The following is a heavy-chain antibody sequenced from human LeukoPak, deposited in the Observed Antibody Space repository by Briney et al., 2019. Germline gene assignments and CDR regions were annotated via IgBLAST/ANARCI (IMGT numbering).Heavy chain of an antibody. D-gene: IGHD2-2*01. CDR1: GYTFTGYY. CDR2: INPNSCGT. J-gene: IGHJ3*02. V-gene: IGHV1-2*02. Sequence: ASVKVSCKASGYTFTGYYMHWVRQAPGQGLEWMGWINPNSCGTNYAQKFQGRVTMTRDTSISTAYMELSRLRSDDTAVYYCARPVTSIVVVPAAHDAFDIWGQGTMVTVSS. CDR3: ARPVTSIVVVPAAHDAFDI.